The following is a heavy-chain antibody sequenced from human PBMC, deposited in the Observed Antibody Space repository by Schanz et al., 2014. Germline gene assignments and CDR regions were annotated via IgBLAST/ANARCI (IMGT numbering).Heavy chain of an antibody. CDR1: GFTFSSYG. CDR3: ARDHTTESYYSAGPPIDY. D-gene: IGHD1-26*01. J-gene: IGHJ4*02. Sequence: QVQLVESGGGVVQPRRSLRLSCAASGFTFSSYGMHWVRQAPGKGLEWVAVIWYDGSNKYYADSVKGRFTISRDNSKNTVHLQMNSLRAEDTAVYYCARDHTTESYYSAGPPIDYWGQGTLLTVSS. V-gene: IGHV3-33*01. CDR2: IWYDGSNK.